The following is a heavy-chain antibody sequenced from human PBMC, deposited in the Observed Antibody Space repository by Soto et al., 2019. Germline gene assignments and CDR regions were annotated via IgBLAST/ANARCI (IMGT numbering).Heavy chain of an antibody. D-gene: IGHD4-17*01. Sequence: QVQLVQSGAEVKKPGASVKVSCKASGYTFTSYDINWVRQATGQGLEWMGWMNPNSGNTGYAQKFQGRVTMTRNTAISTAYMELSSVRTEDTAVYYCARVCRRTVTTYYYYYMDVWGKGTTVTVSS. CDR1: GYTFTSYD. J-gene: IGHJ6*03. V-gene: IGHV1-8*01. CDR2: MNPNSGNT. CDR3: ARVCRRTVTTYYYYYMDV.